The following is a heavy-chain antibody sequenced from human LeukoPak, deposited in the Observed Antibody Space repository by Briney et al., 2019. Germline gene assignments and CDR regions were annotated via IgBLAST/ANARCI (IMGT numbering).Heavy chain of an antibody. CDR1: GGSINNYY. CDR2: IYYSGST. Sequence: SETLSLTCTVSGGSINNYYWSWIRQPPGKGLEWIGYIYYSGSTNYNPSLKSRVTISVDTSKNQFSLKLSSVTAADTAVYYCARTQYAYYDSSGYAYWGQGTLVTVSS. D-gene: IGHD3-22*01. CDR3: ARTQYAYYDSSGYAY. V-gene: IGHV4-59*01. J-gene: IGHJ4*02.